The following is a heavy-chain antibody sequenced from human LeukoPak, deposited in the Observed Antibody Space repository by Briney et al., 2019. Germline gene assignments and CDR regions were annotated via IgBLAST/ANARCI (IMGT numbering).Heavy chain of an antibody. Sequence: GGSLRLSCAASGFTFSSYAMSWVRQAPGKGLEWVSAISGSGGSTYYADSVKGRFTISRDNSKNTLYLQMGSLRAEDMAVYYCARGAYCSGGSCYSDYWGQGTLVTVSS. CDR2: ISGSGGST. J-gene: IGHJ4*02. V-gene: IGHV3-23*01. CDR1: GFTFSSYA. CDR3: ARGAYCSGGSCYSDY. D-gene: IGHD2-15*01.